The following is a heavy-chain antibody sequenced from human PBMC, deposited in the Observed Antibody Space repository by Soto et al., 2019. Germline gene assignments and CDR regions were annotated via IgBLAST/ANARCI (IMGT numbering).Heavy chain of an antibody. J-gene: IGHJ3*02. CDR2: IHHSGST. CDR1: SGSISSSNW. Sequence: SETLSPTCAVSSGSISSSNWWSWVRQPPGKGLEWIGEIHHSGSTNYNPSLKSRVTISVDKSKNQFSLKLSSVTAADTAVYYCARRGYSSSWYLHDAFDIWGQGTMVTVSS. CDR3: ARRGYSSSWYLHDAFDI. D-gene: IGHD6-13*01. V-gene: IGHV4-4*02.